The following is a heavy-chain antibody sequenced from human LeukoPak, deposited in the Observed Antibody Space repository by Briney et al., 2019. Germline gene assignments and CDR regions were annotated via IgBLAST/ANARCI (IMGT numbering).Heavy chain of an antibody. CDR2: ISGSGGTT. CDR3: AKGRGSSSWYPFDY. V-gene: IGHV3-23*01. CDR1: GFTFSSYA. D-gene: IGHD6-13*01. Sequence: PGGSLRLSCAASGFTFSSYAMSWVRQAPGKGLEWVSVISGSGGTTYYADSVKGRFTISRDNSKNTLYLQMNSLRAEDSAVYYCAKGRGSSSWYPFDYWGQGTLVTVSS. J-gene: IGHJ4*02.